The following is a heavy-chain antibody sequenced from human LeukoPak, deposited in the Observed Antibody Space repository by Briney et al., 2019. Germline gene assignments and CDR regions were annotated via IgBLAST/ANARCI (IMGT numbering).Heavy chain of an antibody. V-gene: IGHV4-30-2*01. D-gene: IGHD2-2*01. J-gene: IGHJ3*02. CDR3: AGYCSSTSCPDAFDI. Sequence: PSETLSLTCTVSGGSISSGGYYWSWIRQPPGKGLEWIGYIYHSGSTYYNPSLKSRVTISVDRSKNQFSLKLSSVTAADTAVYYCAGYCSSTSCPDAFDIWGQGTMVTVSS. CDR1: GGSISSGGYY. CDR2: IYHSGST.